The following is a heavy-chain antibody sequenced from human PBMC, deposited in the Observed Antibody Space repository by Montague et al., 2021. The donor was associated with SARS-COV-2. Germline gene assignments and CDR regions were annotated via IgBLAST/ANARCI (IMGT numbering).Heavy chain of an antibody. CDR1: GGSISSYY. V-gene: IGHV4-59*01. CDR2: IYYSGST. D-gene: IGHD3-22*01. Sequence: SETLSLTCTVSGGSISSYYWSWIRQPPGKGLEWIGYIYYSGSTNNNPSLKSRVTISVDTSKNQFSLKLSSVTAADTAVYYCARANWDNYVSSGWRFDPWGQGTLVTVSS. CDR3: ARANWDNYVSSGWRFDP. J-gene: IGHJ5*02.